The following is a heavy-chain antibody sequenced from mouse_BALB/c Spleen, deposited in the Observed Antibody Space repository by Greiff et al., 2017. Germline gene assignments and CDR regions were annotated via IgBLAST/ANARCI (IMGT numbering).Heavy chain of an antibody. CDR2: IYPSDSYT. Sequence: VQLQQPGAELVRPGASVKLSCKASGYTFTSYWINWVKQRPGQGLEWIGNIYPSDSYTNYNQKFKDKATLTVDKSSSTAYMQLSSPTSEDSAVYYCTRGGDSLLRRLFAYWGQGTLVTVSA. CDR3: TRGGDSLLRRLFAY. CDR1: GYTFTSYW. D-gene: IGHD1-2*01. J-gene: IGHJ3*01. V-gene: IGHV1-69*02.